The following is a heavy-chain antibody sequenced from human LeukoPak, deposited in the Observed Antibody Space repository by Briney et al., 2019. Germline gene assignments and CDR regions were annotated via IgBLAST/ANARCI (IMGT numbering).Heavy chain of an antibody. CDR3: PVGSGWLDP. V-gene: IGHV4-34*01. D-gene: IGHD6-25*01. CDR2: INHSGST. CDR1: GGSFSGYY. Sequence: PSETLCLTCAVYGGSFSGYYWSWIRQPPGEGLEWIGEINHSGSTNYNPSLKSRVTISVDTSKNQFSLKLSSVTAADTAVYYCPVGSGWLDPWGQGTLVTVSS. J-gene: IGHJ5*02.